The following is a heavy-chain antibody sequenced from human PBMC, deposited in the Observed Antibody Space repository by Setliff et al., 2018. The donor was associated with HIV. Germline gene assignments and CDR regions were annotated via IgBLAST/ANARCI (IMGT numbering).Heavy chain of an antibody. Sequence: ASVKVSCKASGYTFTTYAMNWVRQAPGQGLQWMGWINTNTGNPTYAQGFTGRFVFSLDTSVSTAYLQISSLKAEDTAVYYCARSGRIAVAGTMYYWGQGTLVTVSS. V-gene: IGHV7-4-1*02. J-gene: IGHJ4*02. D-gene: IGHD6-19*01. CDR2: INTNTGNP. CDR3: ARSGRIAVAGTMYY. CDR1: GYTFTTYA.